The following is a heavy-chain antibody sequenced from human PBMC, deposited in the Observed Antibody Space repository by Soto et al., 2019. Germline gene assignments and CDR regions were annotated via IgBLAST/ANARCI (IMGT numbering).Heavy chain of an antibody. CDR3: ARDNAAVGIYGMDV. Sequence: EVQLVESGGGLVQPGGSLRLSCAASESIVSSNYMSWVRQAPGKGLEWVSVIYNGVSTYYADSVKGRFTIPRDNSKNMLYLQMNSLRAEDTAVYYCARDNAAVGIYGMDVWGQGTTVTVSS. CDR2: IYNGVST. CDR1: ESIVSSNY. D-gene: IGHD6-13*01. V-gene: IGHV3-66*01. J-gene: IGHJ6*02.